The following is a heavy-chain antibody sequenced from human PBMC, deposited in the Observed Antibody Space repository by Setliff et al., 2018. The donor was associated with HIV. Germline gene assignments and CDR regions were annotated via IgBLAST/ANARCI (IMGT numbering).Heavy chain of an antibody. V-gene: IGHV1-69*05. D-gene: IGHD3-22*01. J-gene: IGHJ3*02. CDR2: RSPIFSTT. Sequence: SVKVSCKGSGDTFTTYVVSWVRQAPGQGLEWMGGRSPIFSTTNYAQKFQGRVTITTDESTSRAYMELSSLSSEDTAVYYCAITSRGYSLQRGGAFDIWGKGTLVTVSS. CDR3: AITSRGYSLQRGGAFDI. CDR1: GDTFTTYV.